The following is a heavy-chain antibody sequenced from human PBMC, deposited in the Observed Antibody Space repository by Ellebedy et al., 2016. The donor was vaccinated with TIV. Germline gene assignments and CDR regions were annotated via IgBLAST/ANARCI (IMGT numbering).Heavy chain of an antibody. J-gene: IGHJ5*02. CDR1: GGYISGDH. CDR2: ITYDGRT. D-gene: IGHD1-7*01. Sequence: MPGGSLRLSCTVSGGYISGDHWSWIRQPPGKGLEWIGCITYDGRTNYNPSLKIRLTISLDTSKNQFSLKLTSVTAADTAIYFCARDRRELELRGLDPWGQGTLVSVSS. V-gene: IGHV4-59*01. CDR3: ARDRRELELRGLDP.